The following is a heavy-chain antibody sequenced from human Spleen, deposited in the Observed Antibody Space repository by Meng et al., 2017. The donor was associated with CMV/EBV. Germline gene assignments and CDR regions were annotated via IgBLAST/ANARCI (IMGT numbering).Heavy chain of an antibody. CDR2: IYSGGST. V-gene: IGHV3-66*01. J-gene: IGHJ4*02. CDR1: GFTFSSYW. Sequence: GGSLRLSCAASGFTFSSYWMSWVRQAPGKGLEWVSVIYSGGSTYYADSVKGRFTISRDNSKNTLYLQMNSLRAEDTAVYYCARGLKVIGSALDYWGQGTLVTVSS. D-gene: IGHD2-21*01. CDR3: ARGLKVIGSALDY.